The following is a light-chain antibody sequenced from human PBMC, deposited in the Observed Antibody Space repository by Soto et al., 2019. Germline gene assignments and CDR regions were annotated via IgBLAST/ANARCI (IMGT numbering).Light chain of an antibody. V-gene: IGKV3-20*01. CDR3: QQYGSSPVT. Sequence: EIVLTQSPGTLSLSPGERATLYCRASQSVSSSFLAWYQQKPGQAPKLLIYGAAYRAPGIPDRFSGSGSGTDFTLTITRLEPEDFAVCFFQQYGSSPVTFGPGTKVDVK. CDR2: GAA. J-gene: IGKJ3*01. CDR1: QSVSSSF.